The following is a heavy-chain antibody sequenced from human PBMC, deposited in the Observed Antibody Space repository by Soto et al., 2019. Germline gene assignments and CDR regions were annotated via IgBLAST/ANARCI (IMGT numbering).Heavy chain of an antibody. V-gene: IGHV1-69*01. Sequence: QVQLVQSGAEVKTPGSSVKVSCKASGGTFSTYAISWVRQAPGQGLEWMGGIIPMFGTANYAQKFKGRVTITADESTSTAYMELRSLRSEDTALYYCTRGWGHDSSDYYYAYWGQGTLITVSS. CDR3: TRGWGHDSSDYYYAY. CDR1: GGTFSTYA. J-gene: IGHJ4*02. CDR2: IIPMFGTA. D-gene: IGHD3-22*01.